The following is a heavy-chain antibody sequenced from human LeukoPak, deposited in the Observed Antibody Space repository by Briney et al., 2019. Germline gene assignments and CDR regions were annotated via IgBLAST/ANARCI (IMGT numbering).Heavy chain of an antibody. J-gene: IGHJ4*02. Sequence: AGGSLRLSCAASGFTFSSYEMIWVRQAPGKGLEWVSYISSTGSTIYYADSVKGRFTISRDNAKNSLYLQMNSLRAEDTAVCYCARDDKGIAVAGFDYWGQGTLVTVSS. V-gene: IGHV3-48*03. CDR3: ARDDKGIAVAGFDY. CDR2: ISSTGSTI. D-gene: IGHD6-19*01. CDR1: GFTFSSYE.